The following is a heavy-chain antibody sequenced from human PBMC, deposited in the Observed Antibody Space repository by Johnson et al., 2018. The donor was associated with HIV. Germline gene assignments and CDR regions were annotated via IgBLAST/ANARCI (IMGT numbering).Heavy chain of an antibody. CDR2: ISYDGSNK. V-gene: IGHV3-30-3*01. Sequence: QVQLVESGGGVVQPGRSLRLSCAASGFTFSTYAMHWVRQAPGKGLEWVAVISYDGSNKYYADSVKGRFTISRDNSKNTLFLQMNSVRAEDTAVYYCARVKSYGDYVGFDAFDIWGQGTMVTVSS. CDR3: ARVKSYGDYVGFDAFDI. CDR1: GFTFSTYA. J-gene: IGHJ3*02. D-gene: IGHD4-17*01.